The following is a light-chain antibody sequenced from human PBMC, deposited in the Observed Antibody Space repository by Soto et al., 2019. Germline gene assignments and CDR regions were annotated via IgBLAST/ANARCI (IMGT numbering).Light chain of an antibody. V-gene: IGKV3-20*01. CDR2: GAS. J-gene: IGKJ1*01. CDR3: QRYGSSPRT. CDR1: QSVSSSY. Sequence: EIVLTQSPGTLSLSPGERATLSCRASQSVSSSYLAWYQQKPGQAPRLLIYGASSWATGIPDRFSGSGSGTDFTITISRLEPEDFAVYYCQRYGSSPRTFGQGAKVEIK.